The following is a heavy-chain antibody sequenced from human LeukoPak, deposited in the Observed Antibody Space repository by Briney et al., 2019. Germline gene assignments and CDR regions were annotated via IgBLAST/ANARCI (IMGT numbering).Heavy chain of an antibody. D-gene: IGHD4-17*01. V-gene: IGHV1-58*01. J-gene: IGHJ4*02. CDR3: AADPYDYGDYVLGY. CDR2: IVVGSGNT. Sequence: SVKVSCKASGFTFTNSAVQWVRQARGQRLEWIGWIVVGSGNTNYAQKFQERVTITRDMSTSTAYMELSSLRSEDTAVYYCAADPYDYGDYVLGYWGQGTLVTVSS. CDR1: GFTFTNSA.